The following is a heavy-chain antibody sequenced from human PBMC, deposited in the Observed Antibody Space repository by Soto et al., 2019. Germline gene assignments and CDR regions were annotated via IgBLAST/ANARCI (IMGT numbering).Heavy chain of an antibody. CDR2: MSGSGDRT. Sequence: EVQLLESGGGMVQPGGSLRLSCAASGFTFSSYAMNWVRQAPGKGLEWVSVMSGSGDRTYYGDSVKGRFTISRDNSKNTLYLQMNSLRGEDTAVYYCAKNLGAMAVAGTIDAFGIWGQGTMVTVSS. CDR3: AKNLGAMAVAGTIDAFGI. CDR1: GFTFSSYA. J-gene: IGHJ3*02. D-gene: IGHD6-19*01. V-gene: IGHV3-23*01.